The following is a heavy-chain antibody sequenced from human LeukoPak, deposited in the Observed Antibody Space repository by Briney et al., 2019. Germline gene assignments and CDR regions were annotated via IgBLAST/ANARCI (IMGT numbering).Heavy chain of an antibody. Sequence: GGSLRLSCAASGFTFSSYAMHWVRQAPGKGLEWVSGISWNSGSIGYADSVKGRFTISRDNAKNSLYLQMNSLRAEDTALYYCAKDFLPVGELSSSLDYWGQGTLVTVSS. CDR3: AKDFLPVGELSSSLDY. CDR1: GFTFSSYA. V-gene: IGHV3-9*01. CDR2: ISWNSGSI. D-gene: IGHD3-16*02. J-gene: IGHJ4*02.